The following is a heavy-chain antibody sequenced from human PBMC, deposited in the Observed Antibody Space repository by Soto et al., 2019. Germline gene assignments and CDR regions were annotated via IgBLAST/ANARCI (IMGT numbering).Heavy chain of an antibody. D-gene: IGHD6-13*01. V-gene: IGHV4-34*01. J-gene: IGHJ4*02. CDR1: GGSFSGYY. Sequence: QVQLQQWGAGLLKPSETQSLTCAVYGGSFSGYYWSWIRQPPGKGLEWIGEINHSGSTNYNPSLKSRVTISVDTSKNQFSLKLSSVTAADTAVYYCARTYSSSWSPFEYWGQGTLVTVSS. CDR2: INHSGST. CDR3: ARTYSSSWSPFEY.